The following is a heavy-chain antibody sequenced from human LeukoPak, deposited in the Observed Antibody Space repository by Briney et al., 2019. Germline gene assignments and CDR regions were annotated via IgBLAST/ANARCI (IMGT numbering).Heavy chain of an antibody. J-gene: IGHJ4*02. CDR3: ARNRGATGFYWVDY. CDR2: ISYDGTNE. CDR1: GFTFSNYA. Sequence: PGGSLRLSCAAAGFTFSNYAMHWVRQAPGKGLEWVAVISYDGTNEYYADSVKGRFTISRDNSKNTLYLQMGSLRVEDTAVYYCARNRGATGFYWVDYWGQGTLVPVSS. D-gene: IGHD3-22*01. V-gene: IGHV3-30-3*01.